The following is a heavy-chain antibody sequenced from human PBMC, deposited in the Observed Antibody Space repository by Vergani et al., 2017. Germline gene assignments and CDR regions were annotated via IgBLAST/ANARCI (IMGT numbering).Heavy chain of an antibody. V-gene: IGHV3-53*02. J-gene: IGHJ4*02. CDR1: GFTVSSNY. CDR3: AKVRNWNSAVTFDY. CDR2: IYSGGST. Sequence: EVQLVETGGGLIQPGGSLRLSCAASGFTVSSNYMSWVRQAPGKGLEWVSVIYSGGSTYYADSVKGRFTISRDNSKNTLYLKMNSLRAEDTAVYYCAKVRNWNSAVTFDYWGQGTLVTVSS. D-gene: IGHD1-7*01.